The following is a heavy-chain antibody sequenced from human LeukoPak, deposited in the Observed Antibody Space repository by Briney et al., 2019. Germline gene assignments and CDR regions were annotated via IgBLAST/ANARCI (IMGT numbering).Heavy chain of an antibody. J-gene: IGHJ4*02. D-gene: IGHD5-18*01. CDR2: INPNSGGT. V-gene: IGHV1-2*06. Sequence: ASVKVSCKASGYTFTGYYMHWVRQAPGQGLEWMGRINPNSGGTNYAQNFQGRVTMTRDTSISTAYMELSRLRSDDTAVYYCARGQLWLPVDYWGQGTLVTVSS. CDR3: ARGQLWLPVDY. CDR1: GYTFTGYY.